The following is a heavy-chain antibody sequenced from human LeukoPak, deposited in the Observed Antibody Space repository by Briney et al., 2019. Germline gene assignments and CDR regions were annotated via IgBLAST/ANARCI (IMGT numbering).Heavy chain of an antibody. J-gene: IGHJ1*01. Sequence: PGGSLRLSCAASGFTFRNYGMHWVRQAPGKGLEWVAIIWYDGSKNYYADSVKGRFTISRDNSKNSLYLQMNSLRTEDTALYYCARDSQEFFQHWGQGTLVTVSS. V-gene: IGHV3-30*02. CDR1: GFTFRNYG. CDR2: IWYDGSKN. CDR3: ARDSQEFFQH.